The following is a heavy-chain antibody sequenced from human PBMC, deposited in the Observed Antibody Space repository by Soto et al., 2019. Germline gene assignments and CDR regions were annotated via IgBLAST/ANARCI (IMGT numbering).Heavy chain of an antibody. CDR1: GGSISSSSYY. CDR3: ASYSAQTYYFDY. V-gene: IGHV4-39*01. CDR2: IYYSGST. J-gene: IGHJ4*02. D-gene: IGHD5-18*01. Sequence: SETRSLTCTVSGGSISSSSYYWGWIRQTPGKGLEWIGSIYYSGSTYYNPSLKSRVTISVDTSKNQFSLKLSSVTAADTAVYYCASYSAQTYYFDYWGQGTLVTVSS.